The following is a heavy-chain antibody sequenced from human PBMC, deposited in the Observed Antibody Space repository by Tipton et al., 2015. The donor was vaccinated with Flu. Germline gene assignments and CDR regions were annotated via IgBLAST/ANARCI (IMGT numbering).Heavy chain of an antibody. CDR2: IFHTGST. D-gene: IGHD4-11*01. CDR3: ARRDYSNYVSEPKNWFDP. Sequence: TLSLTCSISGHSISSAYYWGWIRQPPGKGLEWIGNIFHTGSTYHNPSLKSRVTISVDRPKNQFSLRLTSVTAADTAVYYCARRDYSNYVSEPKNWFDPWAREPWSPSPQ. J-gene: IGHJ5*02. CDR1: GHSISSAYY. V-gene: IGHV4-38-2*02.